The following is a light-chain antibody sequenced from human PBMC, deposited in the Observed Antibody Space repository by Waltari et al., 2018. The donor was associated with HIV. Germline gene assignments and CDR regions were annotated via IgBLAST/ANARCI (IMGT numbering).Light chain of an antibody. CDR2: GAN. J-gene: IGLJ1*01. CDR1: SLRRFF. Sequence: SSELTQDPVVSVALGQTINITRQGDSLRRFFANWYQQRPGQAPVLGVYGANRRPSGITDRFSASNSGNTSSLIISDSQAVDEADYYCHSRDTNSDHYVFGGGTRVIV. V-gene: IGLV3-19*01. CDR3: HSRDTNSDHYV.